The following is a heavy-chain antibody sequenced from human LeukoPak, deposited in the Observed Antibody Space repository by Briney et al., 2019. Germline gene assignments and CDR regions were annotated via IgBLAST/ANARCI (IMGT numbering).Heavy chain of an antibody. V-gene: IGHV3-23*01. CDR2: MCGTAGCT. J-gene: IGHJ5*01. CDR1: GFTFYMYA. CDR3: AKDRPNFHENSGHYYRRDGDS. Sequence: SGGSLRLSCQASGFTFYMYAMSWVCQAPGKGLEWVASMCGTAGCTFYPDSVKGRFTISRDNSKNVLYLRMNSLTAEDTAIYYCAKDRPNFHENSGHYYRRDGDSWGQGTLVTVSS. D-gene: IGHD3-22*01.